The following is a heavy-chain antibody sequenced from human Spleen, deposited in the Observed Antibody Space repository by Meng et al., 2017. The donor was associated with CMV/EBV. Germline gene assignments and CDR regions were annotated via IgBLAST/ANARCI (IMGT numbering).Heavy chain of an antibody. J-gene: IGHJ5*02. D-gene: IGHD3-22*01. CDR3: ARASSSSGIWFDP. CDR2: INPNSGGT. V-gene: IGHV1-2*02. CDR1: GYTFTGYC. Sequence: CKASGYTFTGYCMHWVRQAPGQGLEWMGWINPNSGGTNYAQKFQGRVTMTRDTSISTAYMELSRLRSDDTAVYYCARASSSSGIWFDPWGQGTLVTVSS.